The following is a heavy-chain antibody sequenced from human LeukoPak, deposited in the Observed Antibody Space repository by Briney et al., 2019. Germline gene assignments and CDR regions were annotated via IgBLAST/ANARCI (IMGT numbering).Heavy chain of an antibody. D-gene: IGHD3-10*02. CDR2: ISSSSSYI. J-gene: IGHJ6*04. V-gene: IGHV3-21*01. Sequence: PWGVLRLSCAASGFTFSSYSMNWVRQAPGKGLEWVLSISSSSSYIYYADSVKGRFTISRDNAKNSLYLQMNSLRAEDTAVYYCAELGITMIGGVWGKGTTVTISS. CDR3: AELGITMIGGV. CDR1: GFTFSSYS.